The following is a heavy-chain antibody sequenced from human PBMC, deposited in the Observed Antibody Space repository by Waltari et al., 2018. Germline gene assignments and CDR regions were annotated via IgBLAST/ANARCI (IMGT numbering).Heavy chain of an antibody. CDR2: FDPEDGET. Sequence: QVQLVQSGAEVKKPGASVKVSCKVSGYTLTELSMHWVRQAPGKGLEWMGGFDPEDGETSYAQKCQGRVTMTEDKSTDTAYMELSSLRSEDRAVYYCATDCTALSSSSSGWGWFDPWGQGTLVTVSS. J-gene: IGHJ5*02. CDR3: ATDCTALSSSSSGWGWFDP. D-gene: IGHD6-6*01. V-gene: IGHV1-24*01. CDR1: GYTLTELS.